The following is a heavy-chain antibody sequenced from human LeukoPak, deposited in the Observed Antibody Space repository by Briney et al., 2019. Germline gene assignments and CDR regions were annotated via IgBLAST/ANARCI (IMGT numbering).Heavy chain of an antibody. CDR3: ARHSDYVWGSYRPIRY. V-gene: IGHV5-51*01. J-gene: IGHJ4*02. CDR2: VYPGDSDT. D-gene: IGHD3-16*02. CDR1: GYSFTSYW. Sequence: GESPKISCKGSGYSFTSYWIGWVRQMPGKGLEWMGIVYPGDSDTRYSPSFQAQVTISADKSISTAYLQWSSLKASDTAMYYCARHSDYVWGSYRPIRYWGQGTLVTVSS.